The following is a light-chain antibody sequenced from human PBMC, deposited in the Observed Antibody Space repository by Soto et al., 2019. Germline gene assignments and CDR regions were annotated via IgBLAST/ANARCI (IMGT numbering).Light chain of an antibody. CDR3: QQYGSSPWT. J-gene: IGKJ1*01. Sequence: EIVLTQSPGILSLSPGEGATLCCRASESVASNYLAWYQQKPGQAPRLLFYGASIRATGIPDRFSGSGSGTDFTLTLTRLQPEDFAVYYCQQYGSSPWTSGQGTKVDI. V-gene: IGKV3-20*01. CDR1: ESVASNY. CDR2: GAS.